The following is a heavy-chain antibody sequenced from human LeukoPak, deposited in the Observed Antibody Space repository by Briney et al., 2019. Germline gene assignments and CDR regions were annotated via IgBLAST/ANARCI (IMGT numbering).Heavy chain of an antibody. V-gene: IGHV3-74*01. CDR1: GFTVSSNY. CDR2: INSDGSST. CDR3: AKVGRHYYGSGTGRTGSYYYYMDV. D-gene: IGHD3-10*01. J-gene: IGHJ6*03. Sequence: GGSLRLSCAASGFTVSSNYMSWVRQAPGKGLVWVSRINSDGSSTSYADSVKGRFTISRDNSKNTLYLQMNSLRAEDTAVYYCAKVGRHYYGSGTGRTGSYYYYMDVWGKGTTVTISS.